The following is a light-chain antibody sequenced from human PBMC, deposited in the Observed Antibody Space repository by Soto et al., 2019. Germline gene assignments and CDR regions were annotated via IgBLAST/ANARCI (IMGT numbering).Light chain of an antibody. CDR3: QQYNNWPRT. V-gene: IGKV3-15*01. CDR1: QSVSSN. J-gene: IGKJ1*01. Sequence: EIVMTQSPATLSVSPGERATLSCRASQSVSSNLAWYQQKPGQAPSLLIYGASTRATGIPAMFSGSVSGTEFTLTISSLQSEDFAFYYCQQYNNWPRTFGQVNKVEIK. CDR2: GAS.